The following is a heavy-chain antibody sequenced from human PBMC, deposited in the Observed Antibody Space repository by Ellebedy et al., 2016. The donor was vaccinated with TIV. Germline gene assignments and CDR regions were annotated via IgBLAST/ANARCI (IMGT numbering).Heavy chain of an antibody. V-gene: IGHV3-23*01. CDR1: GVTVSSDN. CDR3: ARDPVGVGPAFDV. Sequence: GESLKISCAASGVTVSSDNMGWVRQAPGKGLEWVAVLSCDLGGGSAFYADSVNGRVTISRDNSKDTLYLQMNSLRAEETAIYYCARDPVGVGPAFDVWGQGTMVTVSS. J-gene: IGHJ3*01. D-gene: IGHD4-23*01. CDR2: LSCDLGGGSA.